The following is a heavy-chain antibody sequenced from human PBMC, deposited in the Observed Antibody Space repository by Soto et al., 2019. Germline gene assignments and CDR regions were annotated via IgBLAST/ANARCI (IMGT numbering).Heavy chain of an antibody. J-gene: IGHJ6*02. D-gene: IGHD3-22*01. CDR2: IYYSGST. Sequence: SETLSLTCTVSGGSISSYYWSWIRQPPGKGLEWIGYIYYSGSTNYNPSLKSRVTISVDTSKNQFSLKLSSVTAADTAVYYCASGYYPFYYYYGMAVWGQGTTVTVSS. CDR1: GGSISSYY. CDR3: ASGYYPFYYYYGMAV. V-gene: IGHV4-59*01.